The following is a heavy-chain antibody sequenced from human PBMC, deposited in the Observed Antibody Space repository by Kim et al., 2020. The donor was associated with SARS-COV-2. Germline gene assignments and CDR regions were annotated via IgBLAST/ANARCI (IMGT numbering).Heavy chain of an antibody. CDR3: ASYIAAAGNFDY. V-gene: IGHV4-39*07. Sequence: SSPSLKSRVTISVDTSKNQFSLRLSSVTAADTAVYYCASYIAAAGNFDYWGQGTLVTVSS. J-gene: IGHJ4*02. D-gene: IGHD6-13*01.